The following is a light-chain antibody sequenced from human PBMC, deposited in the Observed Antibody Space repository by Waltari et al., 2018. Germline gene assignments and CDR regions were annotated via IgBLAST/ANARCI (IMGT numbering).Light chain of an antibody. J-gene: IGLJ3*02. CDR3: SSYTSSSTGV. CDR2: DVS. CDR1: SSDVGGYNY. V-gene: IGLV2-14*03. Sequence: QSALTQPASVSGSPGQSITISCTGTSSDVGGYNYVSWYQQHPGTAPKLMIYDVSNRPSGLFNRVACSKASNTASLTISGVQAEDEAVYYCSSYTSSSTGVFGGGTNLTVL.